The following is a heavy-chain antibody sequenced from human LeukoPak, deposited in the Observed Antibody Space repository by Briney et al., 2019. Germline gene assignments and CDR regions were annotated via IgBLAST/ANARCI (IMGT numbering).Heavy chain of an antibody. CDR2: IYYSGST. CDR3: ARLGGAFDI. D-gene: IGHD3-16*01. V-gene: IGHV4-59*01. J-gene: IGHJ3*02. Sequence: PSETLSLTCTVSGGSISSYYWSWIRQPPGKGLEWIGYIYYSGSTNYNPSLKSRVTISVDTSKNQFSLKLSSATAADTAVYYCARLGGAFDIWGQGTMVTVSS. CDR1: GGSISSYY.